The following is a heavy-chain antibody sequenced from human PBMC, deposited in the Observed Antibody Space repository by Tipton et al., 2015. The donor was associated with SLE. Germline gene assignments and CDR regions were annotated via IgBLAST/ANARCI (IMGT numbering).Heavy chain of an antibody. V-gene: IGHV4-39*07. CDR1: GDSISSSSYY. D-gene: IGHD1-26*01. J-gene: IGHJ5*02. CDR3: ARSLSRKWTLDR. Sequence: TLSLTCIVSGDSISSSSYYWGWIRQPPGKGLEWVGTVYYTGNTFYNPSVKSRVTISVDTSKNQFSLKLSSVTAADTAVYYCARSLSRKWTLDRWGQGTLVTVSS. CDR2: VYYTGNT.